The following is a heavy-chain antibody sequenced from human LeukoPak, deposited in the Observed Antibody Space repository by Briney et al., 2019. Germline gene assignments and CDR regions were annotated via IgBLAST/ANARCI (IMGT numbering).Heavy chain of an antibody. CDR2: LAWNGGTT. CDR3: ARSILAGYFPPLDF. J-gene: IGHJ4*02. CDR1: GFSFTDFG. D-gene: IGHD3-9*01. Sequence: PGGSLRLSCIASGFSFTDFGMGRVRHVPGKGLEWVSGLAWNGGTTGYADSVKGRFTVSRDNGQNSLYLQMRSLRAEDTSLYYCARSILAGYFPPLDFWGQGTLVTVSS. V-gene: IGHV3-20*04.